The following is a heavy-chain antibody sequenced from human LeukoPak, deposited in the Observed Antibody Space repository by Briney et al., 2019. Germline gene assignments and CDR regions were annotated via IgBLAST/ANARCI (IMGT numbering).Heavy chain of an antibody. V-gene: IGHV3-30*02. J-gene: IGHJ4*02. CDR3: AKDRDESSVCDY. Sequence: PGGSLRLSCAASGFTFSSYGMHWVRQAPGKGLEWVAFIRYDGSNKYYADSVKGRFTISRDNSKNTLYLQMNSLRAEDTAVYYCAKDRDESSVCDYWGQGTLVTVSS. D-gene: IGHD3-22*01. CDR2: IRYDGSNK. CDR1: GFTFSSYG.